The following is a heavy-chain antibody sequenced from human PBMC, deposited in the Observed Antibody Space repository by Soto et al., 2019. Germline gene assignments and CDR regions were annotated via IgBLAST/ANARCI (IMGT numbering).Heavy chain of an antibody. CDR2: IVVGSGNT. CDR3: AALLLWSGYSSDY. CDR1: GFTFTSSA. D-gene: IGHD3-3*01. J-gene: IGHJ4*02. V-gene: IGHV1-58*01. Sequence: WASVKVSCKASGFTFTSSAVQWVRQARGQRLEWIGWIVVGSGNTNYAQKFQERVTITRDMSTSTAYMELSSLRSEDTAVYYCAALLLWSGYSSDYWGQGTLVTVSS.